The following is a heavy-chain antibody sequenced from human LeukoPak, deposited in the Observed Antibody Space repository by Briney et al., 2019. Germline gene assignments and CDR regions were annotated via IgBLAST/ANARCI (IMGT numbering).Heavy chain of an antibody. CDR2: IGTAGDT. CDR1: GFTFSSYD. V-gene: IGHV3-13*01. J-gene: IGHJ6*02. Sequence: GGSLRLSCAASGFTFSSYDMHWVRQATGKGLEWVSAIGTAGDTYYPGSVKGRFTISRENAKNSLYLQMNSLRAGDTAVYYCARAQALHGVYYYYGMDVWGQGTTVTVS. CDR3: ARAQALHGVYYYYGMDV. D-gene: IGHD3-16*01.